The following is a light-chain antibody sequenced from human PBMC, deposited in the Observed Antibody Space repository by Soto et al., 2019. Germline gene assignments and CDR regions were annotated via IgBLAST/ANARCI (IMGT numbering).Light chain of an antibody. J-gene: IGKJ1*01. V-gene: IGKV3-20*01. CDR3: QLWT. CDR1: QSVSSSY. CDR2: SAS. Sequence: EIVLTQSPGTLSLSPGERATLSCRASQSVSSSYLAWYQQKPGQAPRLLIYSASSRATGIPDRFSGSGSGTDFTLTISRLEPEDFAVYYCQLWTFGQGTKVEIK.